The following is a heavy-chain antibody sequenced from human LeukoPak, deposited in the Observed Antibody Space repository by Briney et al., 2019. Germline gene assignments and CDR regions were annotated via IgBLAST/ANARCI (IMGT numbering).Heavy chain of an antibody. CDR1: GFTFSSYW. D-gene: IGHD3-22*01. CDR2: IKEDGRQT. CDR3: YGTRGY. Sequence: GGSLRLSCAASGFTFSSYWLMWVRQAPGKGLQWVAIIKEDGRQTYYVDSVMGRFTISIDSAKNSLYLQMNSLRVEETAVYYCYGTRGYWGQGALVTVSS. J-gene: IGHJ4*02. V-gene: IGHV3-7*01.